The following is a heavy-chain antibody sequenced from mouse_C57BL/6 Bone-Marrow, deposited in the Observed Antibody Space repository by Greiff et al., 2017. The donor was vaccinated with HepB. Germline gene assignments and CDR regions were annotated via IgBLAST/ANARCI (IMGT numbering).Heavy chain of an antibody. CDR1: GYTFTSYW. CDR2: IDPSDSYT. D-gene: IGHD1-1*01. Sequence: QVQLQQPGAELVMHGASVKLSCKASGYTFTSYWMHWVKQRPGQGLEWIGEIDPSDSYTNYNQKFKGKSTLTVDKSSSTAYMQLSSLTSEDSAVYYCARLYYGSSYPAWFAYWGQGTLVTVSA. V-gene: IGHV1-69*01. CDR3: ARLYYGSSYPAWFAY. J-gene: IGHJ3*01.